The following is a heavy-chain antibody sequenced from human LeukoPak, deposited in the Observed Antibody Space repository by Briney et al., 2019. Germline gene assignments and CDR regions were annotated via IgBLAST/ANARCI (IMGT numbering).Heavy chain of an antibody. CDR2: ISSGSRTI. V-gene: IGHV3-48*01. Sequence: GSLRLSCAASGFTFSSYSMNWVRQAPGKGLEWVSYISSGSRTIYYADSVKGRFTISRDNAKNSLYLQMNSLRADDTAVYYCARDRSNSWSKDYWGQGTLVTVSS. CDR3: ARDRSNSWSKDY. CDR1: GFTFSSYS. J-gene: IGHJ4*02. D-gene: IGHD6-13*01.